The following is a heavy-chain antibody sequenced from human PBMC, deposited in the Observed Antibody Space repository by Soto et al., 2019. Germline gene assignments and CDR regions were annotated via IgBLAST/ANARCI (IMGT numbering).Heavy chain of an antibody. V-gene: IGHV4-30-4*01. J-gene: IGHJ5*01. D-gene: IGHD2-15*01. CDR1: GDSISTVDYF. Sequence: SETLSLTCSVSGDSISTVDYFWAWIRQPPGQALEYIGYIYKSTTTYYNPSFESRVAISLDTSKSQFSLNVTSVTAADTAVYFCARGRYCLTGRCFPNWFDSWGQGTLVTVPQ. CDR3: ARGRYCLTGRCFPNWFDS. CDR2: IYKSTTT.